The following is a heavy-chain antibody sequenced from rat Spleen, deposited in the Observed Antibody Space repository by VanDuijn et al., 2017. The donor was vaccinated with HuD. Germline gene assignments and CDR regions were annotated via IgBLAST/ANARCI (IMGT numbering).Heavy chain of an antibody. CDR2: ITNTGGST. CDR3: ARRRFYYRVPGWYFDL. Sequence: EVQLVESGGGLVQPGRSLKLSCVASGFKFNNYWMTWIRQAPGKGLEWVASITNTGGSTYYPDSVKGRFTVSRDNAKSTLYLQMDSLRAEDTATYYCARRRFYYRVPGWYFDLWGPGTMVTVSS. V-gene: IGHV5-31*01. J-gene: IGHJ1*01. CDR1: GFKFNNYW. D-gene: IGHD1-1*01.